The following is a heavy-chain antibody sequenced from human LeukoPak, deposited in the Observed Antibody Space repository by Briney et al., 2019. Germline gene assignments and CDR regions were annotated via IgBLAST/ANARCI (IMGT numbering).Heavy chain of an antibody. CDR1: DSSISSDFH. CDR2: IYHSGTT. CDR3: ARHANSHSGTYQGRYYFDY. Sequence: PSETLSLTCAVSDSSISSDFHWGWIRQPPGKGLEWIGSIYHSGTTYYNPSFKSRVTISVDTSKNQFSLKLTSVTAADTAVYYCARHANSHSGTYQGRYYFDYWGQGTLVTVSS. J-gene: IGHJ4*02. D-gene: IGHD1-26*01. V-gene: IGHV4-38-2*01.